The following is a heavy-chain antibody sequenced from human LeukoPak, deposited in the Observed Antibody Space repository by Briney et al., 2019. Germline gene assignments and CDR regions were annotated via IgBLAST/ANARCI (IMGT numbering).Heavy chain of an antibody. CDR3: ARGGATTRRPLDS. CDR1: GFIFNRNA. CDR2: ISSNGGST. D-gene: IGHD1-26*01. V-gene: IGHV3-64*01. J-gene: IGHJ4*02. Sequence: PGGALRLSCTASGFIFNRNAMHWVRRAPAKGLEYLAAISSNGGSTEYAKSVKGRFTISRDNSQNTLYLQMGTLRTEDTAVYFCARGGATTRRPLDSWGQGTLVTVS.